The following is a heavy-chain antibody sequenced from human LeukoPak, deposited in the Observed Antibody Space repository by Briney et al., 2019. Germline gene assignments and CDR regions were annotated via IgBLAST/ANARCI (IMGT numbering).Heavy chain of an antibody. CDR2: ISSSRITI. CDR3: ARRDYGDYGDYYYYYMDV. CDR1: GFTFCDYY. J-gene: IGHJ6*03. V-gene: IGHV3-11*04. D-gene: IGHD4-17*01. Sequence: GGSLRLSCAASGFTFCDYYISWIGQAPRKGLEWVSYISSSRITIYYADCLKSRVTLSRDNAKNSLYLQMNRLRAEDTAVYYCARRDYGDYGDYYYYYMDVWGKGTTVTVSS.